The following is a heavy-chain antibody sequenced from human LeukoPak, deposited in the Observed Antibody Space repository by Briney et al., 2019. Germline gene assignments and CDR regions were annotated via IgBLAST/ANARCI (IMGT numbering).Heavy chain of an antibody. Sequence: GESLKISCKGSGYIFTTYWIGWVRQLPGKGLEWMVIIYPGDSDGRYSPSFQGRVTISADKSISTAYLQWSTLKASDTAMYYCATPTLGTIGEYLFDYWGQGTLVIVSS. CDR3: ATPTLGTIGEYLFDY. D-gene: IGHD1-7*01. CDR1: GYIFTTYW. V-gene: IGHV5-51*01. J-gene: IGHJ4*02. CDR2: IYPGDSDG.